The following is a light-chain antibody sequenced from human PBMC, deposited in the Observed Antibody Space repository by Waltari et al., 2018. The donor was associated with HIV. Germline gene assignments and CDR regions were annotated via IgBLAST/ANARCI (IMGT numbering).Light chain of an antibody. J-gene: IGLJ2*01. CDR1: KLGDKY. Sequence: SYELTQPTSVSVSPGQTARITCSGNKLGDKYACCYQQKPGQSPVLVMYQYDRRPAGIPERFSGSNSGNTATLTISGTQAMDEADYYCQAWDRSTTVVFGGGTKVTVL. V-gene: IGLV3-1*01. CDR3: QAWDRSTTVV. CDR2: QYD.